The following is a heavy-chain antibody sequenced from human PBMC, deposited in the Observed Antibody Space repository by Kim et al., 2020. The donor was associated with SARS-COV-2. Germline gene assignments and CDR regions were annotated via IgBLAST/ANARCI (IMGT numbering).Heavy chain of an antibody. CDR2: ISSNGGST. CDR3: VKGERGYDYWWFHYYGMDV. D-gene: IGHD5-12*01. V-gene: IGHV3-64D*06. J-gene: IGHJ6*02. CDR1: GFTFSSYA. Sequence: GGFLRLSCSASGFTFSSYAMHWVRQAPGKGLEYVSAISSNGGSTYYADSVKGRFTISRDNSKNTLYLQMSSLRAEDTAVYYCVKGERGYDYWWFHYYGMDVWGQGTTVTVSS.